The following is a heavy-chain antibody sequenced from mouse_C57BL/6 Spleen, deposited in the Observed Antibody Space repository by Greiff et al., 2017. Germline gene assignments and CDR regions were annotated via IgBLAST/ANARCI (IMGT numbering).Heavy chain of an antibody. CDR2: INYDGSST. Sequence: EVKLVESEGGLVQPGSSMKLSCTASGFTFSDYYMAWVRQVPEKGLEWVANINYDGSSTYYLDSLNSRFIISRDNAKNILYLQMSSLKSEDTATYYCARVYYGYDGAWFAYWGQGTLVTVSA. CDR1: GFTFSDYY. V-gene: IGHV5-16*01. J-gene: IGHJ3*01. D-gene: IGHD2-2*01. CDR3: ARVYYGYDGAWFAY.